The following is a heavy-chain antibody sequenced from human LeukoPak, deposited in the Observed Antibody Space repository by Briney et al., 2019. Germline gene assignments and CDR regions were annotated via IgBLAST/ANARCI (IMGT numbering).Heavy chain of an antibody. V-gene: IGHV1-2*02. D-gene: IGHD3-22*01. Sequence: ASVKVSCKASGYTFTGYYMHWVRQAPGQGPEWMGWINPNSGGTNYAQNFQGRVTMTRDASINTAYMELSRLRSDDTAVYYCAINPDSSGGGSDWYFDLWGRGTLVTVSS. CDR1: GYTFTGYY. CDR2: INPNSGGT. J-gene: IGHJ2*01. CDR3: AINPDSSGGGSDWYFDL.